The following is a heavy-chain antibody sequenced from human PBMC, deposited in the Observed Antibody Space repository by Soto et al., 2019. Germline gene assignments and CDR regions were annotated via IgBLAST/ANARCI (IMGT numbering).Heavy chain of an antibody. V-gene: IGHV3-23*01. CDR2: ISGSGGST. CDR3: AKDPEWELPKYYFDY. D-gene: IGHD1-26*01. J-gene: IGHJ4*02. CDR1: GITFRNYA. Sequence: GGSLRLSCAASGITFRNYAMSWVRQAPGKGLEWVSSISGSGGSTYYADSVKGRFTISRDNSRNTLYLQMNSLRAEDTAVYYCAKDPEWELPKYYFDYWGQGTLVTVSS.